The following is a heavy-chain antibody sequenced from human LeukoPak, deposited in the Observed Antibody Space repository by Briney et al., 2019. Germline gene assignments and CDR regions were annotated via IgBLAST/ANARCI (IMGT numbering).Heavy chain of an antibody. V-gene: IGHV4-30-2*01. J-gene: IGHJ4*02. CDR2: IYQSGNT. D-gene: IGHD6-19*01. CDR1: GGSISSDGYY. CDR3: ARGAGWYQF. Sequence: SETLSLTCTVSGGSISSDGYYWSWIRQPPGKGLEWIGYIYQSGNTYYNSSLKSRVTISVDRSKNQFSLKLSSVTAADTAVYYCARGAGWYQFWGQGTLVTVSS.